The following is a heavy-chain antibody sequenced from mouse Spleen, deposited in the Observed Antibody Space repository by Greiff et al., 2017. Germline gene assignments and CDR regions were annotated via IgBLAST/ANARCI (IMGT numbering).Heavy chain of an antibody. CDR1: GYSITSDYA. Sequence: EVQLQQSGPGLVKPSQSLSLTCTVTGYSITSDYAWNWIRQFPGNKLEWMGYISYSGSTSYNPSLKSRISITRDTSKNQFFLQLNSVTTEDTATYYCARGGYFDYWGQGTTLTVSS. CDR2: ISYSGST. CDR3: ARGGYFDY. J-gene: IGHJ2*01. V-gene: IGHV3-2*02.